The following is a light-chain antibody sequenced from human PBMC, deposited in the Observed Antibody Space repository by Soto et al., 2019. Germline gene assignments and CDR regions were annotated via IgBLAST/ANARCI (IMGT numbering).Light chain of an antibody. V-gene: IGLV2-14*01. Sequence: QSALTQPASVSGSPGQSITISCTGTSSDVGGYNYVSWYQQHPGKAHKLMIYEVSNRPSGVSNRFSGSKSGNTASLTISGLQAEDEADYYCSSYTSSSIPYVFGTGTKLTVL. J-gene: IGLJ1*01. CDR1: SSDVGGYNY. CDR3: SSYTSSSIPYV. CDR2: EVS.